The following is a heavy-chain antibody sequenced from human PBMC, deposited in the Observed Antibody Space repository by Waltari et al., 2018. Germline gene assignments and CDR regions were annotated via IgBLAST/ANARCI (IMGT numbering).Heavy chain of an antibody. CDR1: GGTFSSYA. J-gene: IGHJ3*02. CDR3: ARRHLGAFDI. CDR2: IIPIFGTE. V-gene: IGHV1-69*01. Sequence: QVQLVQSRAEVKKPGSSVKVYCKASGGTFSSYAISWVRQPSGHGLEWMGGIIPIFGTENDAQKVQGRVTITADESTSTAYMELSSLRSEDTAVYYCARRHLGAFDIWGQGTMVTVSS. D-gene: IGHD3-16*01.